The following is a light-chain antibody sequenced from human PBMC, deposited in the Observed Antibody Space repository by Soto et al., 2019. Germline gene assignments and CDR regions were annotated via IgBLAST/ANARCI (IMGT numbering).Light chain of an antibody. CDR3: QQYGSSPPLS. J-gene: IGKJ4*01. Sequence: DIQLSQSPSFLSASVGDRVTITCRASQDISNYLVWYQQKPGKAPKPLIYAASTLQSGVPSRFSGSGSGTEFTLTISSLQPEDFAVYYCQQYGSSPPLSFGGGTKVDIK. CDR1: QDISNY. V-gene: IGKV1-9*01. CDR2: AAS.